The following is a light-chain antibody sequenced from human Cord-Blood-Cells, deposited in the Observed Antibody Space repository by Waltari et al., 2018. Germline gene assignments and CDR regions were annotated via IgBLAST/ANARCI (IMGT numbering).Light chain of an antibody. Sequence: QSALTQPASVSGSPGQSITISCTGTSSDVGGYNYVAWYQQHPGKAPKLMIYDFSKRPSGVSNRFSGSKSGNTASLTISGLQAEDEADYYCAAWDDSLNGWVFGGGTKLTVL. J-gene: IGLJ3*02. V-gene: IGLV2-14*01. CDR2: DFS. CDR3: AAWDDSLNGWV. CDR1: SSDVGGYNY.